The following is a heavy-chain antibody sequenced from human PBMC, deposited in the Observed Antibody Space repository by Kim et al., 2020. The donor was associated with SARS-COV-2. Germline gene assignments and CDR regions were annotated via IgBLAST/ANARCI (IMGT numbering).Heavy chain of an antibody. D-gene: IGHD3-3*01. Sequence: GGSLRLSCAASGFTFSSYGMHWVRQAPGKGLEWVAVISYDGSNKYYADSVKGRLTISRDNSKNTLFLQMNSLRAEDTAVYYCAKGPGWYRSEGWSGPPDYWGQGIPVTVSS. J-gene: IGHJ4*02. CDR1: GFTFSSYG. V-gene: IGHV3-30*18. CDR3: AKGPGWYRSEGWSGPPDY. CDR2: ISYDGSNK.